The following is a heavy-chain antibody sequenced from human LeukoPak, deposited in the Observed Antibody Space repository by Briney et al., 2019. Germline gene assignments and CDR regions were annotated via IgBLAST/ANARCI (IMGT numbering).Heavy chain of an antibody. CDR1: GGSISSYY. CDR3: ARDKTNYGGNPGDAFDI. D-gene: IGHD4-23*01. V-gene: IGHV4-59*12. J-gene: IGHJ3*02. Sequence: SETLSLTCTVSGGSISSYYWSWIRQPPGKGLEWIGYIYYSGSTNYNPSLKSRVTISVDTSKNQFSLKLSSVTAADTAVYYCARDKTNYGGNPGDAFDIWGQGTMVTVSS. CDR2: IYYSGST.